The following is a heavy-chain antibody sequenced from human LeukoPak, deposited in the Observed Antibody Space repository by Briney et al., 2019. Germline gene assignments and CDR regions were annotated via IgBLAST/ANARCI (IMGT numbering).Heavy chain of an antibody. CDR3: ARHFVVPAAIGFDY. D-gene: IGHD2-2*02. V-gene: IGHV1-18*01. CDR1: GYTFTSYG. Sequence: VASVKVSCKASGYTFTSYGISWVRQAPGQGLEWMGWISAYNGNTNYAQKLQGRVTMTTDTSTSTAYMELRSLRSDDTAVYYCARHFVVPAAIGFDYWGQGTLVTVSS. J-gene: IGHJ4*02. CDR2: ISAYNGNT.